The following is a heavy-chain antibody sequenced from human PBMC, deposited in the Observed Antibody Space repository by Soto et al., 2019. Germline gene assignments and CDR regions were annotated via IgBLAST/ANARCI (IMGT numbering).Heavy chain of an antibody. Sequence: SVKVSCKASGFTFSSSAVHWVRQARGQRLEWIGWVVVASGNTNHAQNLQGRVTIVSDMSKNTAYMELSSLRSEDTAVYYCAADPWYTGNYWGSGMDVWGQGTTVTVSS. CDR1: GFTFSSSA. J-gene: IGHJ6*02. D-gene: IGHD1-26*01. CDR2: VVVASGNT. V-gene: IGHV1-58*01. CDR3: AADPWYTGNYWGSGMDV.